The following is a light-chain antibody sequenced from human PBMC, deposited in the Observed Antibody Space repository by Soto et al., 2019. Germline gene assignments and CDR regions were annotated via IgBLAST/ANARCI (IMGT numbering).Light chain of an antibody. J-gene: IGKJ3*01. CDR3: QQYNNWPV. Sequence: EIVMMQSPATLSVSPGERATLSCMASQSVSSNLAWYQQKPGQAPRLLIYGASTRATGIPARLSGSGSGTEFTLTISSLQSEDFAVYYCQQYNNWPVFGPGTKVDIK. CDR2: GAS. V-gene: IGKV3-15*01. CDR1: QSVSSN.